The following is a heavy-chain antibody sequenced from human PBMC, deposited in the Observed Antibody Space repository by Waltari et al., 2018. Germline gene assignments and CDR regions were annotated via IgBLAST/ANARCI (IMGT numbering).Heavy chain of an antibody. J-gene: IGHJ3*02. CDR2: IYTSGST. Sequence: QVQLQESGPGLVKPSQTLSLTCTVSGGSISSGSYYWSWIRQPAGKGLEWIGYIYTSGSTNYNPSLKSRVTISVDTSKNQFSLKLSSVTAADTAVYYCASETGGLQGAFDIWGQGTMVTVSS. CDR1: GGSISSGSYY. D-gene: IGHD4-4*01. V-gene: IGHV4-61*09. CDR3: ASETGGLQGAFDI.